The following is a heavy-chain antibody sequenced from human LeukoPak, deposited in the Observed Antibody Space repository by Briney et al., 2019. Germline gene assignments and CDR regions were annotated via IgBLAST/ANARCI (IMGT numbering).Heavy chain of an antibody. Sequence: GGSLRLSCAASGFTFTSHWMIWVRQAPGKGLEWVANIKQDGSGQYYVDSVKGRFTISRDNAKNSLYLQMDSLRAEDTAVYYCARESDTFDVWGQGTMVTVSS. CDR2: IKQDGSGQ. CDR3: ARESDTFDV. V-gene: IGHV3-7*01. CDR1: GFTFTSHW. J-gene: IGHJ3*01.